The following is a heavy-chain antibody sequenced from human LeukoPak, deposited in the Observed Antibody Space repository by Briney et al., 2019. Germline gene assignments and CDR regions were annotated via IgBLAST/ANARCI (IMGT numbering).Heavy chain of an antibody. V-gene: IGHV3-9*01. J-gene: IGHJ4*02. CDR3: AKDKAAHPREPIFDY. CDR2: ISWNSGSI. CDR1: GFTFDDYA. D-gene: IGHD1-14*01. Sequence: GRSLRLPCAASGFTFDDYAMHWVRQAPGKGLEWVSGISWNSGSIGYADSVKGRFTISRDNAKNSLYLQMNSLRAEDTALYYCAKDKAAHPREPIFDYWGQGTLVTVSS.